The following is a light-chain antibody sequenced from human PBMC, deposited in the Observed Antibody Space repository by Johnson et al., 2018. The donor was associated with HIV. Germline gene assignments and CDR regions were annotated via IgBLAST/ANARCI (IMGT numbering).Light chain of an antibody. J-gene: IGLJ1*01. CDR1: SFNIGNNY. CDR2: ENN. Sequence: QSVLSQPPSVSAAPGQKVTISCSGSSFNIGNNYVSWYQQLPGTAPKLLIYENNKRPSGIPDRFSGSKSGTSATLGITGLQTGDEADYYCGTWDSSLSVYVFGTGTKVTGL. CDR3: GTWDSSLSVYV. V-gene: IGLV1-51*02.